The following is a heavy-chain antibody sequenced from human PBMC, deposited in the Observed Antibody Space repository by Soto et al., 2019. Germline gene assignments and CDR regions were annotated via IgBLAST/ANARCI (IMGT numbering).Heavy chain of an antibody. J-gene: IGHJ6*02. CDR2: INHSGST. Sequence: PSETLSLTCAVYGGSFSGYYWSWIRQPPGKGLEWIGEINHSGSTNYNPSLKSRVTISVDTSKNQFSLKLSSVTAADTAVYYCARDGSRYYYYYGMDVWGQGTTVTVSS. D-gene: IGHD3-10*01. CDR3: ARDGSRYYYYYGMDV. V-gene: IGHV4-34*01. CDR1: GGSFSGYY.